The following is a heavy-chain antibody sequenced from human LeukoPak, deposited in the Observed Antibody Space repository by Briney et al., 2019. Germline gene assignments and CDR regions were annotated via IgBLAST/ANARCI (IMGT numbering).Heavy chain of an antibody. D-gene: IGHD3-22*01. V-gene: IGHV3-33*06. CDR3: AKDDSSGYWT. CDR1: GFTFSSYG. CDR2: IWYDGSNK. J-gene: IGHJ5*02. Sequence: GGSPRLSCAASGFTFSSYGMHWVRQAPGKGLEWLAVIWYDGSNKYYADSVKGLFTIARDNSKNTLYLQMNSLRAEDTAVYYCAKDDSSGYWTWGQGTLVTVSS.